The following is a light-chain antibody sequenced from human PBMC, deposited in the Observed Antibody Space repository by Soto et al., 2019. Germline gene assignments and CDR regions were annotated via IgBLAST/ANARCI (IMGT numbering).Light chain of an antibody. V-gene: IGLV3-21*02. CDR1: NIGRKS. CDR3: QLWDSNSDHVV. J-gene: IGLJ2*01. Sequence: SYELTQPPSVSVAPGQTARITCGGSNIGRKSVHWYQQKPGQAPVAVVYDDRDRPSGIPERFSGSNSGNTATLTISRVEAGDEADYYCQLWDSNSDHVVFGGGTKLTVL. CDR2: DDR.